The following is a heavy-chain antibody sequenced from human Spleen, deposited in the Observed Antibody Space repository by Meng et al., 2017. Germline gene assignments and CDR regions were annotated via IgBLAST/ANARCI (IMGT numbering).Heavy chain of an antibody. CDR2: INPNSGGT. D-gene: IGHD6-25*01. CDR1: GYTFTGYY. V-gene: IGHV1-2*02. J-gene: IGHJ4*02. Sequence: ASVKVSCKASGYTFTGYYMHWVRQAPGQGLEWMGWINPNSGGTNYAQKFQGRVTMTSDTSISTAYMELSGLRSDDTAMYYCARDEDISAAGKLFGDYWGQGTLVTVSS. CDR3: ARDEDISAAGKLFGDY.